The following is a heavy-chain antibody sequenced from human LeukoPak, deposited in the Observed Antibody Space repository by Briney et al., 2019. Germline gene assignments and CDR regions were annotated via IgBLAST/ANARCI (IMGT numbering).Heavy chain of an antibody. D-gene: IGHD6-19*01. CDR1: GFTFSSYA. J-gene: IGHJ4*02. V-gene: IGHV3-64*02. CDR3: ARDRSGAFDY. Sequence: GGSLRLSCAASGFTFSSYAMYWGRQAPGKGLESVAAISTKGGSTSHADSVKGRMTISRDDSKNTLFLQMGSLTTDDMGLYFCARDRSGAFDYWGQGTLVTVSS. CDR2: ISTKGGST.